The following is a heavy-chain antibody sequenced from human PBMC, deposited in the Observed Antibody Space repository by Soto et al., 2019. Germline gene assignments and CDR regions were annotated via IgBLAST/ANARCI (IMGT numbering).Heavy chain of an antibody. CDR2: ISGGASDK. Sequence: EVQLVESGGGLVQSGGSLRLSCEASGFMFSAYWMSWVRQDPGKKLEWVATISGGASDKFYVDSVKGRFTISRDDAKKSLYLEMNSLGHEDTAVYYCVSEGRDPFDPWCQGTLVTVSS. V-gene: IGHV3-7*01. CDR3: VSEGRDPFDP. CDR1: GFMFSAYW. D-gene: IGHD3-10*01. J-gene: IGHJ5*02.